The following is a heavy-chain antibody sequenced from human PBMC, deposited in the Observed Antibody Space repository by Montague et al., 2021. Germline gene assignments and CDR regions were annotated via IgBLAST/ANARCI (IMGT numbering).Heavy chain of an antibody. J-gene: IGHJ3*02. V-gene: IGHV4-39*01. CDR2: IYYSGTT. Sequence: SETLSLTCTVSGVSISSSNYQWDWIRQPPGKGPEWIGSIYYSGTTYYNPSLRSRVTISVDTSENQFSLKLNSVTAADTAFYYCTRRGWFGDYGFDIWGQGTMVTVSS. D-gene: IGHD3-10*01. CDR1: GVSISSSNYQ. CDR3: TRRGWFGDYGFDI.